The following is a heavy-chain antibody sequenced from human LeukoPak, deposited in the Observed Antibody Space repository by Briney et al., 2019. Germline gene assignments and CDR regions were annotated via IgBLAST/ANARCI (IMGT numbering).Heavy chain of an antibody. V-gene: IGHV1-2*02. Sequence: ASVKVSCKASGYTFTHYYMHWVRQAPGQGLEWMGWINPNSGGTNYAQKFQGRVTMTRDTPISTAYMELSRLRSDDTAVYYCAPNPVAYGGFDPWGRGTLVTVSS. J-gene: IGHJ5*02. D-gene: IGHD3-10*01. CDR2: INPNSGGT. CDR1: GYTFTHYY. CDR3: APNPVAYGGFDP.